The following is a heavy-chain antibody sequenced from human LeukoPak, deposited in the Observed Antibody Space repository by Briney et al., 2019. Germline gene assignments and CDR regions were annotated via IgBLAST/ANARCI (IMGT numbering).Heavy chain of an antibody. V-gene: IGHV3-53*01. Sequence: GGSLRLSCAASGFTFSAHWMTWVRQAPGKGLEWVSIIYSSGSTYYADSLKGRFTMSRDNSKNIVYLQINSLRADDTAVYYCANLPRGAYWGQGTLVTVSS. CDR2: IYSSGST. J-gene: IGHJ4*02. CDR1: GFTFSAHW. CDR3: ANLPRGAY. D-gene: IGHD3-10*01.